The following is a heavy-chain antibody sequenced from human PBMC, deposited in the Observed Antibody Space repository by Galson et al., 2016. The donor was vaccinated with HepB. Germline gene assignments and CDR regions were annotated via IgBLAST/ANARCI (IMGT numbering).Heavy chain of an antibody. Sequence: SLRLSCAASGFTFDDYAMNWVRQAPGKGLEWVSGISWNSGSINYADSVKGRFTISRDNAKNSLYLQMNSLRAEDTALYYCAKDTLPATIKGGYGSYYYGMDVWGQGTTVTVSS. J-gene: IGHJ6*02. CDR2: ISWNSGSI. V-gene: IGHV3-9*01. D-gene: IGHD2-2*02. CDR3: AKDTLPATIKGGYGSYYYGMDV. CDR1: GFTFDDYA.